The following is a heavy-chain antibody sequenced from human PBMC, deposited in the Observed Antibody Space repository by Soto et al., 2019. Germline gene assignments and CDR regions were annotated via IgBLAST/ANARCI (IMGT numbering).Heavy chain of an antibody. J-gene: IGHJ5*02. V-gene: IGHV2-5*02. CDR3: ALCRYGAYVIFDP. CDR2: IYWDDDK. Sequence: QITLKESGPTLVKPTQTLTLTCTFSGFSLSTTGEGVGWIRQPPGKALEWLAFIYWDDDKLYSPSLKSRLSITRGSSKIQVVLTMTDMDPVDTATYPCALCRYGAYVIFDPWGQGTLVIVSS. D-gene: IGHD3-16*01. CDR1: GFSLSTTGEG.